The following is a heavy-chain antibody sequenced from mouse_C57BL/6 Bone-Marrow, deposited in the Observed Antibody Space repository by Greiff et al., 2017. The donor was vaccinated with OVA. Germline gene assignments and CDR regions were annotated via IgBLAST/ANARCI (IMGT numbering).Heavy chain of an antibody. CDR1: GYTFTSYW. D-gene: IGHD1-1*01. CDR3: ARITTVVAKGYAMDY. V-gene: IGHV1-64*01. CDR2: IHPNSGST. Sequence: VQLQQPGAELVKPGASVKLSCKASGYTFTSYWMHWVKQRPGQGLEWIGMIHPNSGSTNYNEKFKSKATLTVDKSSSTAYMQLSSLTSEDSAVYYCARITTVVAKGYAMDYWGQGTSVTVSS. J-gene: IGHJ4*01.